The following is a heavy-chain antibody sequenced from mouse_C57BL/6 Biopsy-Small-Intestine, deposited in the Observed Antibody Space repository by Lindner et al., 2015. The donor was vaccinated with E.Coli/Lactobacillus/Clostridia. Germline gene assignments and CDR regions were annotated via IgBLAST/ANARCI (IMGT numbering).Heavy chain of an antibody. J-gene: IGHJ4*01. CDR2: ISSGSSTI. Sequence: VQLQESGGGLVKPGGSLKLSCAASGFAFSDYGMHWVRQAPEKGLEWVAYISSGSSTIYYADTVKGRFTISRDNAKNTLFLQMTSLRSEDTAMYYCAMYYVGVMDYWGQGTSVTVSS. D-gene: IGHD1-1*02. CDR3: AMYYVGVMDY. CDR1: GFAFSDYG. V-gene: IGHV5-17*01.